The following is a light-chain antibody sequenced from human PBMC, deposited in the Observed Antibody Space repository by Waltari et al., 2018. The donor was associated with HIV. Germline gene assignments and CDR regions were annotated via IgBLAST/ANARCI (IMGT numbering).Light chain of an antibody. CDR2: KAS. Sequence: TQSPSTLSASVGDRATITCRASQSIGSWLAWYQQKPGKAPKLLIYKASSLESGVPSRFSGSGSGTEFTLTISSLQPDDFAGYYCQQYNNYPLTFGGGTKVEIK. CDR3: QQYNNYPLT. CDR1: QSIGSW. V-gene: IGKV1-5*03. J-gene: IGKJ4*01.